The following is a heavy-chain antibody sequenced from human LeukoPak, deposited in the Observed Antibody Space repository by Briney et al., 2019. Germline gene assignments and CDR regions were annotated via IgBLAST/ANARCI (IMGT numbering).Heavy chain of an antibody. D-gene: IGHD2-21*01. CDR3: ARDGNSYSSDY. V-gene: IGHV4-59*01. CDR2: IYYSGST. J-gene: IGHJ4*02. Sequence: SETLSLTCTVSGGSINNYYWSWIRQPPGKGLEWIGYIYYSGSTNYNPSLKSRVTISVDTSKNQFSLKLRSVTAADTAAYYCARDGNSYSSDYWGQGTLVTVSS. CDR1: GGSINNYY.